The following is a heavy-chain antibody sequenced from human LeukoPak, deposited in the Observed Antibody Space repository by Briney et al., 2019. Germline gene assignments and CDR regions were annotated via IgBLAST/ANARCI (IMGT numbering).Heavy chain of an antibody. CDR1: GGSISSYY. CDR2: IYYSGST. CDR3: ARTYDILTGYNV. V-gene: IGHV4-59*01. J-gene: IGHJ4*02. Sequence: TSETLSLTCTVSGGSISSYYWSWIRLPPGKGLEWIGYIYYSGSTNYNPSLKTRVTISLDTSKNQFSLKLSSVTAADTAVYYCARTYDILTGYNVWGQGTLVTVSS. D-gene: IGHD3-9*01.